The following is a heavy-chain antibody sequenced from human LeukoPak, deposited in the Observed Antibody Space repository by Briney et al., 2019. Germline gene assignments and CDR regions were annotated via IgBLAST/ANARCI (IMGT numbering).Heavy chain of an antibody. V-gene: IGHV4-4*07. Sequence: KPSETLSLTCTVSGGSISSYYWSWIRQPAGKGLEWIGRIYTSGSTHYNPSLRRRVTISLDKSKNPFSLKLTSVTAADTAVYFCAREEYNDSSGRILWAQGTLVTVSS. CDR3: AREEYNDSSGRIL. J-gene: IGHJ4*02. CDR2: IYTSGST. D-gene: IGHD3-22*01. CDR1: GGSISSYY.